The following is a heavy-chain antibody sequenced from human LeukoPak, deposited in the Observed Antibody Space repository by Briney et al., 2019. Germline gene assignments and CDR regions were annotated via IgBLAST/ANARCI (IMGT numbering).Heavy chain of an antibody. D-gene: IGHD6-19*01. CDR3: ARHPYSSNFDY. Sequence: SETLSLTCTVSGGSISSYYWSWIRQPPGKGLEWIGYIYYGGSTNYNPSLKSRVTISVDTSKNQFSLKLSSVTAADTAVYYCARHPYSSNFDYWGQGTLVTVSS. V-gene: IGHV4-59*08. J-gene: IGHJ4*02. CDR2: IYYGGST. CDR1: GGSISSYY.